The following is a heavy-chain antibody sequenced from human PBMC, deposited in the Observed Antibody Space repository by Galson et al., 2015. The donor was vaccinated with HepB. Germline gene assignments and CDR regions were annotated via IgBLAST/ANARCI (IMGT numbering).Heavy chain of an antibody. J-gene: IGHJ4*02. D-gene: IGHD1-7*01. Sequence: SLRLSCAASGFTFSSYNMNWVRQAPGKGLEWVSYISSSSSTIYYADSVKGRFTIARDNAKNSLYLQMNSLRAEDTAVYYCARVFQWSAGTTAFDYWGQGTLGTVSS. CDR2: ISSSSSTI. V-gene: IGHV3-48*01. CDR3: ARVFQWSAGTTAFDY. CDR1: GFTFSSYN.